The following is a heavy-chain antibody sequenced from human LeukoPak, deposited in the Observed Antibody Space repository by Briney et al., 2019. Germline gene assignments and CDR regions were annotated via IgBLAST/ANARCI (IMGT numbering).Heavy chain of an antibody. CDR1: GLTFDDYA. Sequence: GGSLRLSCTVSGLTFDDYAMHWVRQAPGKGLEWVSGISWNSGRIDYVDSVKGRFTISRDNAKNSLYLQMNSLRAEDTALYYCAKAQHLSAAFDIWGQGTMVTVSS. CDR3: AKAQHLSAAFDI. D-gene: IGHD3-3*02. J-gene: IGHJ3*02. CDR2: ISWNSGRI. V-gene: IGHV3-9*01.